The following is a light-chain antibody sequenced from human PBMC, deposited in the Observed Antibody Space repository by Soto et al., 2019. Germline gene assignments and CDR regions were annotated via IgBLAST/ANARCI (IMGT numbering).Light chain of an antibody. Sequence: EIVLTQSPGTLSLSPGERATLSCRASQSVSSKYLAWYQQKPGQAPRLLIHGASTRATGFPARFSGSGSGTEFTLTISSLQSEDFAVYYCQQYNNWPPITFGQGTRLEIK. CDR3: QQYNNWPPIT. J-gene: IGKJ5*01. CDR1: QSVSSKY. V-gene: IGKV3-15*01. CDR2: GAS.